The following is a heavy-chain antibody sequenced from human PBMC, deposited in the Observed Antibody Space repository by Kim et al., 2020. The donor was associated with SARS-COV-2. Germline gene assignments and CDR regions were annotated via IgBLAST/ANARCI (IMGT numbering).Heavy chain of an antibody. V-gene: IGHV3-30*04. Sequence: GGSLRLSCAASGFTFSDFAFHWVRQAPGKGLEWVAVISDDANNKYDAESVKGRFTISRDNSKNTLYLQMNSLRAEDTAVYYCARGGYSSSWSIGEDFDFWGQGTMVTVSS. J-gene: IGHJ3*01. CDR1: GFTFSDFA. D-gene: IGHD6-13*01. CDR2: ISDDANNK. CDR3: ARGGYSSSWSIGEDFDF.